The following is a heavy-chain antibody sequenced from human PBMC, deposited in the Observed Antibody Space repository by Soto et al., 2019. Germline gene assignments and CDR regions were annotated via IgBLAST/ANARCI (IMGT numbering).Heavy chain of an antibody. CDR3: ATGYCSSTSCYGGGWFDP. V-gene: IGHV4-34*01. D-gene: IGHD2-2*01. CDR2: INHSGST. J-gene: IGHJ5*02. Sequence: SETLSLTCAVYGGSFSGYYWSWIRQPPGKGLEWIGEINHSGSTNYNPSLKSRVTISVDTSKNQFSLKLSSVTAADTAVYYCATGYCSSTSCYGGGWFDPWGQGTLVTVSS. CDR1: GGSFSGYY.